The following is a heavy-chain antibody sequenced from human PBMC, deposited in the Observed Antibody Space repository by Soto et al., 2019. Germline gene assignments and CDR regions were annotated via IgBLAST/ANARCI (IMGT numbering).Heavy chain of an antibody. Sequence: QLQLQESGPGLVKPSETLSLTCTVSGGSISGSSYYWGWIRQPPGKGLEWIGRIYYSGSTYYNPSLKSRATIAVDTAKNQCALKLSSVTAADTAVDYCARQKFSSSSHYYYDYGRDVWGQGTTVTVAS. CDR1: GGSISGSSYY. D-gene: IGHD6-6*01. V-gene: IGHV4-39*01. CDR3: ARQKFSSSSHYYYDYGRDV. J-gene: IGHJ6*02. CDR2: IYYSGST.